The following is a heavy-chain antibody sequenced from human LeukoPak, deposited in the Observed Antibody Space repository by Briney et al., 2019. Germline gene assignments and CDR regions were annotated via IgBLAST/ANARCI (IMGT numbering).Heavy chain of an antibody. V-gene: IGHV3-9*03. Sequence: GRSLRLSCVASGFTFEDYAMHWVRQAPGKGLEWVSGISWNNGSIGYADSVKGRFTISRDNAKNSLYVQMNSLRAEDMALYYCAKGGSYYELDYWGQGTLVTVSS. J-gene: IGHJ4*02. D-gene: IGHD1-26*01. CDR3: AKGGSYYELDY. CDR2: ISWNNGSI. CDR1: GFTFEDYA.